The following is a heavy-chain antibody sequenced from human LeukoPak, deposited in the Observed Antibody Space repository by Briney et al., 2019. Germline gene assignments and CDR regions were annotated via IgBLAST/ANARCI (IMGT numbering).Heavy chain of an antibody. CDR1: GGSISSYY. J-gene: IGHJ4*02. V-gene: IGHV4-59*01. CDR2: IYYSGST. CDR3: ARGRYYYGSGSYYNPHYCGY. D-gene: IGHD3-10*01. Sequence: SETLSLTCTVSGGSISSYYWSWIRQPPGKGLEWIGYIYYSGSTNYNPSLKSRVTISVDTSKNQFSLKLSSVTAADTAVYYCARGRYYYGSGSYYNPHYCGYWGQGSLVTVSS.